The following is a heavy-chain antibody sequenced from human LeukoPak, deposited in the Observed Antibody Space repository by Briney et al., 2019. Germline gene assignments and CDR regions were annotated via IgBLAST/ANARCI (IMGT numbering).Heavy chain of an antibody. Sequence: ASVKVSCKASGYTFTSYYIYWVRQAPGQGLEWMGIINPSGGSTNYAQKFQGRVTITADKSTSTAYMELSSLRSEDTAVYYCARGPPPYGDYPADYWGQGTLVTVSS. CDR3: ARGPPPYGDYPADY. D-gene: IGHD4-17*01. CDR1: GYTFTSYY. V-gene: IGHV1-46*01. CDR2: INPSGGST. J-gene: IGHJ4*02.